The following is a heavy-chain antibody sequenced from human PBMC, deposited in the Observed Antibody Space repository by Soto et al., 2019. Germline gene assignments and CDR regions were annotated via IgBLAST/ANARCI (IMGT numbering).Heavy chain of an antibody. CDR1: GYTFTNYA. CDR2: INTGNGNT. V-gene: IGHV1-3*04. D-gene: IGHD2-2*02. CDR3: VREYPGFEH. Sequence: ASVKVSCKASGYTFTNYAIHWVRQAPGQGLEWMAWINTGNGNTKYSQKFQGRVTITRDTSASTAYMELTGLTSEDTAVYYCVREYPGFEHWCQATLVTVSS. J-gene: IGHJ5*02.